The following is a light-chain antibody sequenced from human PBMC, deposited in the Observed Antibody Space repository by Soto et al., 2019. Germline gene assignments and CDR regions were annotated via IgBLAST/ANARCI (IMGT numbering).Light chain of an antibody. Sequence: DIQLTQSPSSLSASVGDRVTITCRASQSISNYLNWYQQRPGKAPNLLIYAASTLQSGVPSRFSGRASGTDFTLTISSLQPEDFATYYCQQSYTSPLTFGGGSKVEIK. J-gene: IGKJ4*01. V-gene: IGKV1-39*01. CDR2: AAS. CDR3: QQSYTSPLT. CDR1: QSISNY.